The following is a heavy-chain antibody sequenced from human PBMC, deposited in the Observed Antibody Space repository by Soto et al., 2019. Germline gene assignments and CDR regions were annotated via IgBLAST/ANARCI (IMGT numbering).Heavy chain of an antibody. J-gene: IGHJ4*02. D-gene: IGHD2-15*01. Sequence: GASVKVSCKASGGSLSTNPISWVRQAPGQGLEGMGGTGSGTGPGKHAQKFQGRLTVTADKSTSTVYMELTNLSSEDTAFYYCARRHSGGFFRFFDSWGQGTLVTVSS. CDR1: GGSLSTNP. CDR3: ARRHSGGFFRFFDS. CDR2: TGSGTGPG. V-gene: IGHV1-69*06.